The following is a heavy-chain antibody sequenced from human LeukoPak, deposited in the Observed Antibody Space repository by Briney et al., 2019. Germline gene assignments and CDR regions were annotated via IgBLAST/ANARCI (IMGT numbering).Heavy chain of an antibody. CDR2: ISSSSSTI. CDR3: ARGGSGYCFDY. D-gene: IGHD3-22*01. J-gene: IGHJ4*02. Sequence: QAGGSLRLSCAASGFTFSSYSMNWVRQALGKGLEWVSYISSSSSTIYYADSVKGRFTISRDNAKNSLYLQMNSLRAEDTAVYYCARGGSGYCFDYWGQGTLVTVSS. V-gene: IGHV3-48*01. CDR1: GFTFSSYS.